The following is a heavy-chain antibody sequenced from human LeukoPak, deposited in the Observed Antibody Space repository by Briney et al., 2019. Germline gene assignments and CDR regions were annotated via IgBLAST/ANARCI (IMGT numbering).Heavy chain of an antibody. CDR2: FYYSGST. Sequence: SETLSLTCTVSGDSISSTSYYWGWIRQPPGKGLEWIASFYYSGSTYSNPSLMSRVTISVEMSKNQFSLKLSSVTAADTAVYYCARVVVDYSNLSASRGNWFDPWGQGTLVTVSS. CDR1: GDSISSTSYY. D-gene: IGHD4-11*01. J-gene: IGHJ5*02. V-gene: IGHV4-39*07. CDR3: ARVVVDYSNLSASRGNWFDP.